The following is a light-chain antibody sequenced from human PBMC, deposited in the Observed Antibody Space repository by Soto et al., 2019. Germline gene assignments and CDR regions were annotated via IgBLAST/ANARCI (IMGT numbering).Light chain of an antibody. CDR2: DAS. CDR1: QSVSCH. J-gene: IGKJ4*01. Sequence: IVMTQTPATLSVSPGGRVTLSCRASQSVSCHVAWYQQKPGQTPRLVIYDASTRASGIPARFSGTRSGTEFSLTVRSLQSEDFGIYYCQQYNSWLTFGGGTRVDIK. CDR3: QQYNSWLT. V-gene: IGKV3-15*01.